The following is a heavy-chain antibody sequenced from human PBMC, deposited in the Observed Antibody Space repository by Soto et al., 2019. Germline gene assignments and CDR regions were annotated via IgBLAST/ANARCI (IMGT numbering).Heavy chain of an antibody. CDR1: GGNFNTYP. CDR3: ARDSRLWGSTGWKRENLLDI. CDR2: IIPIFGTP. D-gene: IGHD3-16*01. J-gene: IGHJ3*02. Sequence: QVQLEQSGAEVKRPGSSVKVSCKTSGGNFNTYPISWVRQAPGHRLEWMGKIIPIFGTPDYAQKFQGRVKINADEATTTVDMELRSLKSDDSAVYFCARDSRLWGSTGWKRENLLDIWGQGTLVTVSS. V-gene: IGHV1-69*18.